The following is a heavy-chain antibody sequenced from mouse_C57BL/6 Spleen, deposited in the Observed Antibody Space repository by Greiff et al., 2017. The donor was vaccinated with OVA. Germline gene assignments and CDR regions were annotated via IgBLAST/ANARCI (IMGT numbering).Heavy chain of an antibody. J-gene: IGHJ3*01. D-gene: IGHD3-2*02. V-gene: IGHV1-54*01. CDR1: GYAFTNYL. CDR2: INPGSGGT. CDR3: ASGQLRLPFAY. Sequence: VQLQQSGAELVRPGTSVKVSCKASGYAFTNYLIEWVKQRPGQGLEWIGVINPGSGGTNYNEKFKGKATLTADKSSSTAYMQLSSLTSEDSAVYFCASGQLRLPFAYWGQGTLVTVSA.